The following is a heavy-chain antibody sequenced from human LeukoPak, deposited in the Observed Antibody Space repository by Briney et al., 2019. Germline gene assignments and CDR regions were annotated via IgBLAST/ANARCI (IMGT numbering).Heavy chain of an antibody. V-gene: IGHV3-48*03. J-gene: IGHJ4*02. D-gene: IGHD6-13*01. CDR3: ASAIAAAGTDFDY. Sequence: GGSLRLSCAASGFTFSSYGMNWVRQAPGKGLEWVSYISSSGSTIYYADSVKGRFTISRDNTKNSLYLQMNSLRAEDTAVYYCASAIAAAGTDFDYWGQGTLVTVSS. CDR2: ISSSGSTI. CDR1: GFTFSSYG.